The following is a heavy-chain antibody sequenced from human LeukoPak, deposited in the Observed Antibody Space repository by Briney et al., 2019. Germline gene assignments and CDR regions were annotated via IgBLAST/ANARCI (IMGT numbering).Heavy chain of an antibody. CDR3: ARALLRIGSHYYYYMDV. CDR1: GGSFSGYY. V-gene: IGHV4-34*01. D-gene: IGHD1-26*01. J-gene: IGHJ6*03. CDR2: INHSGST. Sequence: SETLSLTCAVYGGSFSGYYWSWIRQPPGKGLEWIGEINHSGSTNYNPSLKSRVTISVDTSKNQFSLKLSSVTAADTAVYYCARALLRIGSHYYYYMDVWGKGTTVTVSS.